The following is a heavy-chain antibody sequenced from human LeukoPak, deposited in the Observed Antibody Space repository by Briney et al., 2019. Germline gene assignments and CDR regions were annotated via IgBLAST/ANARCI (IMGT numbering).Heavy chain of an antibody. CDR3: ASEDSDWLLSAFYFDY. CDR2: ISYDGSNK. Sequence: PGGSLRLSCAASGFTFSSYAMHWVRQAPGKGLEWMAVISYDGSNKYYADSVKGRFTISRDNSKNTLYLQMNSLRAEDTAVYYCASEDSDWLLSAFYFDYWGQGTLVTVSS. D-gene: IGHD3-9*01. CDR1: GFTFSSYA. V-gene: IGHV3-30*04. J-gene: IGHJ4*02.